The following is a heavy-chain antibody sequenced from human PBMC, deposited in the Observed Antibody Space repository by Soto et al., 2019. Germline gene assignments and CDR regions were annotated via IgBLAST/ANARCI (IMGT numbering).Heavy chain of an antibody. Sequence: GGSLRLSCGASGFTFSRYLMSWVRQAPGKGLEWVANIHQDGSEKYYVDSVRGRFTISRDNAKNSLYLQMNSLRAEDTAVYYCASSVVIDAAYAFDLWGQGTMVTV. CDR3: ASSVVIDAAYAFDL. D-gene: IGHD2-15*01. V-gene: IGHV3-7*03. CDR2: IHQDGSEK. J-gene: IGHJ3*01. CDR1: GFTFSRYL.